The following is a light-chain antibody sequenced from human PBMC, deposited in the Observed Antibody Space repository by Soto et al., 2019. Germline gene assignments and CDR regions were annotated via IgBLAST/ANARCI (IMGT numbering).Light chain of an antibody. J-gene: IGKJ4*01. CDR3: QRYGTSLPLT. CDR2: GAS. V-gene: IGKV3-20*01. CDR1: QSVSSNY. Sequence: IVLTQPPDTPSLPPVDTATLSSRASQSVSSNYLAWYQQKPGQAPRLLIYGASSRATGIPDRFSGSGSGTDFTLTISRLEPEDFAVYYCQRYGTSLPLTFGGGTKVDIK.